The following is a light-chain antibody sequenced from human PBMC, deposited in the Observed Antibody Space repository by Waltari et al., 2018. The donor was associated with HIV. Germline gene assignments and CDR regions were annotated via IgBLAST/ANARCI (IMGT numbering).Light chain of an antibody. CDR1: SSDVGGYNY. Sequence: QSALTQPASVSGSPGQSITISCTGTSSDVGGYNYVSWYQQHPGKAPKLMIYDVSKRPSGVSNRFSGSKSGNTASLTISGLQAEDEADYYGSSYTSSSPHVVFGGGTKLTVL. J-gene: IGLJ2*01. CDR2: DVS. CDR3: SSYTSSSPHVV. V-gene: IGLV2-14*01.